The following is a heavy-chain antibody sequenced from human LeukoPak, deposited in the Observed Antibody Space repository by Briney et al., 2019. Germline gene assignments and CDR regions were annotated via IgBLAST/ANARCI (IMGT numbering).Heavy chain of an antibody. CDR1: GASINSDTYY. Sequence: SETLSLTCTVSGASINSDTYYWGWIRQPPGKGLEWIGYIYYSGSTNYNPSLKSRVTISVDTSKNQFSLKLSSVTAADTAVYYCARDRHSSGWLDYWGQGTLVTVSS. J-gene: IGHJ4*02. D-gene: IGHD6-19*01. V-gene: IGHV4-61*01. CDR3: ARDRHSSGWLDY. CDR2: IYYSGST.